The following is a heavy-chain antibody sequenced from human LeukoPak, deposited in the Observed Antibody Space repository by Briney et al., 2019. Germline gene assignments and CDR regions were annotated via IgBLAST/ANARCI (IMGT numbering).Heavy chain of an antibody. D-gene: IGHD6-13*01. CDR3: ARGGLKYSSSWYLDY. Sequence: GGSLRLSCAASGFTFSSHAIPWVRQVPGKGLEWVAVISYDGSDKYHADSVKGRFTISRDNSKNTLYLQMNSLRAEDTAVYYCARGGLKYSSSWYLDYWGQGTLVTVSS. CDR2: ISYDGSDK. CDR1: GFTFSSHA. J-gene: IGHJ4*02. V-gene: IGHV3-30*04.